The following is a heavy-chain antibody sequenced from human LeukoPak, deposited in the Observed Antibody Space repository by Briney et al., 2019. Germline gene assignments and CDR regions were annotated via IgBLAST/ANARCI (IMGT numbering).Heavy chain of an antibody. J-gene: IGHJ4*02. D-gene: IGHD3-22*01. CDR3: ARGLTGSSGYYYSLYYFDY. CDR2: INHSGST. Sequence: SETLSLTCAVYGGSFSGYYWSWIRQPPGKGLEWIGEINHSGSTNYNPSLKSRVTISVDTSKNQFSLKLSSVTAADTAVYYCARGLTGSSGYYYSLYYFDYWGQGTLVTVSS. CDR1: GGSFSGYY. V-gene: IGHV4-34*01.